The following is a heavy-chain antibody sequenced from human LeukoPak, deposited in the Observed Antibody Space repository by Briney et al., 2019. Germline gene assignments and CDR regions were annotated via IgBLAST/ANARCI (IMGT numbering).Heavy chain of an antibody. CDR1: GGSISSYY. CDR3: ARQSDDSSGYYYYFDY. D-gene: IGHD3-22*01. Sequence: SETLSLTCTVSGGSISSYYWSWIRQPPGKGLEWIGYIYYSGSTNYNPSLKSRVTISVDTPKNQFSLKLSSVTAADTAVYYCARQSDDSSGYYYYFDYWGQGTLVTVSS. CDR2: IYYSGST. J-gene: IGHJ4*02. V-gene: IGHV4-59*08.